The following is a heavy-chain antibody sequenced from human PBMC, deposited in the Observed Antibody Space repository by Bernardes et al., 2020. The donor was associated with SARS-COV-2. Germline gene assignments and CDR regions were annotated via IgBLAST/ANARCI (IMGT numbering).Heavy chain of an antibody. J-gene: IGHJ5*02. Sequence: ASVKVSCKSSGYAFASYGISWVRHAPGQGLEWLGWISSFNGDTIYAPKFQGRITMTTDTSTTTTYMELRSLRSDDSATYYCARDRRGLAGVATPSLNWIDPWGRGTLVTVSS. V-gene: IGHV1-18*01. D-gene: IGHD1-26*01. CDR1: GYAFASYG. CDR2: ISSFNGDT. CDR3: ARDRRGLAGVATPSLNWIDP.